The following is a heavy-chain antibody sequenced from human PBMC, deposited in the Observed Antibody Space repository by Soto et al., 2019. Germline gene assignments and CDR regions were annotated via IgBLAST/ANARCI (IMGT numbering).Heavy chain of an antibody. CDR3: ARVVSLLDFDY. CDR1: GYTFTSYY. J-gene: IGHJ4*02. D-gene: IGHD3-10*01. CDR2: INPSGGST. Sequence: ASVKVSCKASGYTFTSYYMHWVGQAPGQGLEWMGIINPSGGSTSYAQKFQGRVTMTRDTSTSTVYMELSSLRSEDTAVYYCARVVSLLDFDYWGQGTLVTVSS. V-gene: IGHV1-46*03.